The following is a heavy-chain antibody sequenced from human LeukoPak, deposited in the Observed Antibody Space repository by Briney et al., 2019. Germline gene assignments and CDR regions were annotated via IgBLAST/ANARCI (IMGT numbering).Heavy chain of an antibody. CDR2: IYYSGST. CDR1: GGSISSYY. V-gene: IGHV4-59*01. Sequence: RSSETLSLTCTVSGGSISSYYWSWIRQPPGKGLQWIGYIYYSGSTNYNPSLKSRVTISVDTSKNQLSLKLSSVTAADTAVFYCARVRGYSYGSDAFAWGQGTVVTVSS. D-gene: IGHD5-18*01. CDR3: ARVRGYSYGSDAFA. J-gene: IGHJ3*01.